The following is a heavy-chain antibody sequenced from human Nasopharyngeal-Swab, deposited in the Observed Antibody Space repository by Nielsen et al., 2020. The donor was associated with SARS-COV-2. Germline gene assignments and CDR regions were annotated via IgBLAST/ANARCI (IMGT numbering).Heavy chain of an antibody. Sequence: SVKVSCKASGGTFSSYAISWVRQAPGQGLEWMGGIIPIFGTANYAQKFQGRVTITADESTSTAYMELSSLRSEDTAVHYCARTKAPARKWLRDRGGYYYYYGMDVWGQGTTVTVSS. J-gene: IGHJ6*02. CDR2: IIPIFGTA. D-gene: IGHD5-12*01. V-gene: IGHV1-69*13. CDR3: ARTKAPARKWLRDRGGYYYYYGMDV. CDR1: GGTFSSYA.